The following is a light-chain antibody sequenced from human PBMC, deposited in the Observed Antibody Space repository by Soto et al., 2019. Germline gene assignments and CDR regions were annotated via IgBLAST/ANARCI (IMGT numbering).Light chain of an antibody. CDR2: DVR. V-gene: IGLV2-14*03. Sequence: QSVLTQPASVSGSPGQSITISCTGTSSEVCGYNFVSWYQQHPSKATKLKNYDVRNRPSGVSKRFSGSKSVKTASLNNHWLQAEDEADYYCSSYTSISAYVFGTGTKVTVL. CDR1: SSEVCGYNF. J-gene: IGLJ1*01. CDR3: SSYTSISAYV.